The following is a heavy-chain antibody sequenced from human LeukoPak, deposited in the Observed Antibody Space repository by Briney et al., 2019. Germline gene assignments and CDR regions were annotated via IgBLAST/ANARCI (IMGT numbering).Heavy chain of an antibody. CDR1: GGSFSGYY. V-gene: IGHV4-34*01. J-gene: IGHJ6*02. D-gene: IGHD3-22*01. CDR3: ASGLVVAKTYYYYYYGMDV. CDR2: INHSGST. Sequence: SETLSLTCAVYGGSFSGYYWSWLRQPPGKGREWIEEINHSGSTNYNPSLKSRVTISVDTSKNQFSLKLSSVTAADTAVYYCASGLVVAKTYYYYYYGMDVWGQGTTVTVSS.